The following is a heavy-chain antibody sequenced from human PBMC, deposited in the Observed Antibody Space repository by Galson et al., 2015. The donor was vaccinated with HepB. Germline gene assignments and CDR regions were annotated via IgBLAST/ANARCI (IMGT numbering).Heavy chain of an antibody. Sequence: SLRLSCAASRFNFNRYGMHWVRQAPGKGLEWVTLISYDGSNKFYADSVKGRFTISRDNSKNHFSLSLTSVTAADTAIYYCARSGDSGDFVSWFDPWGQGTLVTVSS. CDR3: ARSGDSGDFVSWFDP. CDR1: RFNFNRYG. D-gene: IGHD4-17*01. J-gene: IGHJ5*02. V-gene: IGHV3-30*03. CDR2: ISYDGSNK.